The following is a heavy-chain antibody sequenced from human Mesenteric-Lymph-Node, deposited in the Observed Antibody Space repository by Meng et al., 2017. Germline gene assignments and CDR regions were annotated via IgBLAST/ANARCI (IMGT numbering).Heavy chain of an antibody. V-gene: IGHV3-11*04. CDR2: ISPTGGSL. CDR1: GFTFSDYY. CDR3: ARDHGPLNWFDP. J-gene: IGHJ5*02. Sequence: GGSLRLSCAASGFTFSDYYMTWIRQPPGQGLEWIASISPTGGSLYYADSVKGRFSISRDNAKNSLSLQMNSLSVEDTSVYYCARDHGPLNWFDPWGQGTLVTVSS.